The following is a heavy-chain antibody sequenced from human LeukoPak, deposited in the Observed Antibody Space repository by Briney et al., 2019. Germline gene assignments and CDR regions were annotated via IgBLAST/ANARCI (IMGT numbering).Heavy chain of an antibody. CDR2: IHYSGST. J-gene: IGHJ4*02. Sequence: PSETLSLTCTVSGGSISSGGYYWSWIRQHPRKGLEWIGYIHYSGSTYYNPSLRSRLTISVDTSKNQFSLNLSSVTAADTAVYYCARARATMVTHIPCDSWGQGTLVTVSS. CDR1: GGSISSGGYY. CDR3: ARARATMVTHIPCDS. V-gene: IGHV4-31*03. D-gene: IGHD4-23*01.